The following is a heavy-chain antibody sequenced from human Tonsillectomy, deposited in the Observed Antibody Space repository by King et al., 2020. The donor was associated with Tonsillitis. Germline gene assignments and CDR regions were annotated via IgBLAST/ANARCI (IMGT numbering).Heavy chain of an antibody. D-gene: IGHD4-17*01. CDR3: ARILPVTTYWGQRWSWFDP. CDR2: IFSNDEK. CDR1: WCSLSNARRG. J-gene: IGHJ5*02. V-gene: IGHV2-26*01. Sequence: TLKESGPVLVKPTETLTLTCTVSWCSLSNARRGVSSIRQPPGKALEWLSHIFSNDEKSYSTSLKSRLTISKETSKSQVVLTMTNMDPVDTATYYCARILPVTTYWGQRWSWFDPWGQGTLVTVSS.